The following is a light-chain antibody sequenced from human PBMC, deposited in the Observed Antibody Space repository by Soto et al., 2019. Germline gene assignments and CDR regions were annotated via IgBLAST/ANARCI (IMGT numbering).Light chain of an antibody. CDR1: SSDVGGYNY. Sequence: QSVLTQPASVSGSPVQSITISCTGTSSDVGGYNYVSWYQQHPGKAPKLMIYDVSNRPSGVSNRFSGSKSGNTASLTISGLQAEDEADYYCSSYNSSSTYVFGTGTKVT. CDR2: DVS. J-gene: IGLJ1*01. V-gene: IGLV2-14*01. CDR3: SSYNSSSTYV.